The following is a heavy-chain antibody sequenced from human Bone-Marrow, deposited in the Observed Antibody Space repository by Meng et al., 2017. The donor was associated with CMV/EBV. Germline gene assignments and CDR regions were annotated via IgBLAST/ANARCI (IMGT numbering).Heavy chain of an antibody. V-gene: IGHV4-59*01. CDR3: ARAGGFGSYSGMDV. CDR2: IHYSGST. J-gene: IGHJ6*02. Sequence: GSLRLSCAVYGGSFSSYYWSWIRQPPGKGLEWIGYIHYSGSTNYSPSLKSRVTVSVDTSKNQFSLKLTSVTAADTAVYYCARAGGFGSYSGMDVWGQGTTVTVSS. CDR1: GGSFSSYY. D-gene: IGHD3-10*01.